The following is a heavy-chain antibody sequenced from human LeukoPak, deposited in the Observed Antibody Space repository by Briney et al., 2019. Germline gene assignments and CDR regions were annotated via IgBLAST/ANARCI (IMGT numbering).Heavy chain of an antibody. CDR3: ARPARYCSGGSCWYS. V-gene: IGHV4-59*01. J-gene: IGHJ2*01. CDR1: GDSIGSFY. CDR2: IYYSGNT. D-gene: IGHD2-15*01. Sequence: SETLSLTCTVSGDSIGSFYWSWIRQPPGKGLEWFGNIYYSGNTNYNPSLKSRVTISVDTSKNQFSLKLTSVTAADTAIYYCARPARYCSGGSCWYSWGRGTLVTVSS.